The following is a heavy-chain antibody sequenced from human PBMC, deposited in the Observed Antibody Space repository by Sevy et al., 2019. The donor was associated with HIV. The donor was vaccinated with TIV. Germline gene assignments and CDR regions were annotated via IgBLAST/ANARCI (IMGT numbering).Heavy chain of an antibody. D-gene: IGHD3-22*01. V-gene: IGHV3-48*02. CDR3: ARVPPYYDSNVSDF. Sequence: GGSLRLSCAASGFTFSSHSMNWVRQTPGKGLEWISYISGTGNTIYYADSVKGRLTISRDNAKNSLYLQLKSLRDEDTAIYYCARVPPYYDSNVSDFWGQGSLVPVSS. CDR1: GFTFSSHS. CDR2: ISGTGNTI. J-gene: IGHJ4*02.